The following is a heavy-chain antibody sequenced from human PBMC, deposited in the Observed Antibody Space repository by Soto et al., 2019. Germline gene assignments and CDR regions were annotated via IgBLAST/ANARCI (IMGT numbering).Heavy chain of an antibody. CDR2: IYYSGST. D-gene: IGHD2-21*02. CDR3: ARHPSDFWFDP. V-gene: IGHV4-39*01. J-gene: IGHJ5*02. Sequence: LSLTCTVSGGSISSSSYFWGWIRQPPGKGLEWIGSIYYSGSTYYNPSLKSRVTVSVDTSKNQFSLKLSSVTAADTAVYYCARHPSDFWFDPWGQGTLVTVSS. CDR1: GGSISSSSYF.